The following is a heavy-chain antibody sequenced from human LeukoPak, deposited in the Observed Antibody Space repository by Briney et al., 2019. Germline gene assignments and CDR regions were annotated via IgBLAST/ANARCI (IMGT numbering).Heavy chain of an antibody. CDR3: ARDMSECSSTSCYNWFDP. CDR1: GYTFTSYA. V-gene: IGHV1-18*01. CDR2: ISAYNGNT. J-gene: IGHJ5*02. D-gene: IGHD2-2*01. Sequence: ASVKVSCKASGYTFTSYAMNWVRQAPGQGLEWMGWISAYNGNTNYAQKLQGRVTMTTDTSTSTAYMELRSLRSDDTAVYYCARDMSECSSTSCYNWFDPWGQGTLVTVSS.